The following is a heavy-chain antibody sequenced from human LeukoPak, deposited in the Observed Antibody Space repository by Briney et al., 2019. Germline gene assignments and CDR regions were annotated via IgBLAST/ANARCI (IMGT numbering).Heavy chain of an antibody. CDR3: AREERGIAAAGTPLLGWFDP. D-gene: IGHD6-13*01. CDR1: GGTFTSYA. CDR2: IIPILGIA. J-gene: IGHJ5*02. V-gene: IGHV1-69*04. Sequence: SVKVSCKASGGTFTSYAISWVRQAPGQGLEWMGRIIPILGIANYAQKFQGRVTITADKSTSTAYMELSSLRSEDTAVYYCAREERGIAAAGTPLLGWFDPWGQGTLVTVSS.